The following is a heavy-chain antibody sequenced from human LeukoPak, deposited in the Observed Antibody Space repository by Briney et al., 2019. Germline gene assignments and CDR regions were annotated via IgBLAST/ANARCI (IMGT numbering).Heavy chain of an antibody. D-gene: IGHD3-10*01. CDR3: ARGLGFGESSYYYYYMDV. CDR1: GGSLSSYY. Sequence: PSETLSLTCTVSGGSLSSYYWSWIRQPPGKGLEWIGYIYYSGSTNYNPSLKSRVTISVDTSKNQFSLKLSSVTAADTAVYYCARGLGFGESSYYYYYMDVWGKGTTVTVSS. CDR2: IYYSGST. V-gene: IGHV4-59*01. J-gene: IGHJ6*03.